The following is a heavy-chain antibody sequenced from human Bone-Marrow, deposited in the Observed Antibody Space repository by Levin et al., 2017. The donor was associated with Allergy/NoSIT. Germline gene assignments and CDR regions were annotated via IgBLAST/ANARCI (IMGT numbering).Heavy chain of an antibody. V-gene: IGHV1-69*06. D-gene: IGHD3-9*01. CDR1: GDKFDSYV. CDR2: IIPIFGTA. Sequence: GASVKVSCKTYGDKFDSYVISWVRQVPGQGLEWMGGIIPIFGTADYAQMFQDRVTITADKSTSTAYMELSSLSSEDTAVYYCAEGSRYYDILTGYFSGFYYRMDVWGQGTTVTVSS. CDR3: AEGSRYYDILTGYFSGFYYRMDV. J-gene: IGHJ6*02.